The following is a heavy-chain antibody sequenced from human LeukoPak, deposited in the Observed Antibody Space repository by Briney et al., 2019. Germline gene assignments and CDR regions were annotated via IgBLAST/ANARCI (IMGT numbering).Heavy chain of an antibody. J-gene: IGHJ6*03. V-gene: IGHV4-39*07. D-gene: IGHD1-26*01. Sequence: PSETLSLTCSVSGGSIAISSHHWEWIRQPPGKGLEWIGSMHYSGTTYYNPSLKSRTTMSVDTSKNQFSLRLSSVTAADTAVYSCARRAHSGRYSYYYTDVWGNGTTVAVSS. CDR2: MHYSGTT. CDR3: ARRAHSGRYSYYYTDV. CDR1: GGSIAISSHH.